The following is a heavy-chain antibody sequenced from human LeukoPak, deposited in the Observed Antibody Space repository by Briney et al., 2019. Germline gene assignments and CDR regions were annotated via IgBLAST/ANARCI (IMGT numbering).Heavy chain of an antibody. J-gene: IGHJ6*03. V-gene: IGHV4-59*01. Sequence: SETLSLTCTVSGGSISSYYWSWIRQPPGKGLEWIGYIYYSGSTNYDPSLKSRVTISVDTSKNQFSLKLSSVTAADTAVYYCARSSEGRYYYDSSGYSYYYYYMDVWGKGTTVTISS. CDR1: GGSISSYY. D-gene: IGHD3-22*01. CDR3: ARSSEGRYYYDSSGYSYYYYYMDV. CDR2: IYYSGST.